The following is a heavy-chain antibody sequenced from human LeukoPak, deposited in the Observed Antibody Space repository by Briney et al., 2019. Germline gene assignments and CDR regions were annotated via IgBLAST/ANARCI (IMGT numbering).Heavy chain of an antibody. CDR1: GYTFSDNY. D-gene: IGHD3-22*01. CDR2: FDPEDGET. J-gene: IGHJ2*01. CDR3: TTWSRPGGYFRGWYLDL. Sequence: GASVKVSCKASGYTFSDNYIHWVRQAPGKGLEWMGGFDPEDGETIYAQKFQGRVTMTEDTSTDTAYMELSSLRSEDTAVYYCTTWSRPGGYFRGWYLDLWGRGTLVTVSS. V-gene: IGHV1-24*01.